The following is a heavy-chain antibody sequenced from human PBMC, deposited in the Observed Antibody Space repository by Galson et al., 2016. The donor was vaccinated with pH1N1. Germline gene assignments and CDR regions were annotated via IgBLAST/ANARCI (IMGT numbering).Heavy chain of an antibody. CDR2: MKQDGSEK. V-gene: IGHV3-7*05. CDR1: EVSFSYYW. J-gene: IGHJ4*02. CDR3: ESQHYYGSGVDY. Sequence: SLRLSCAASEVSFSYYWMSWVRQAPRKGLEWVASMKQDGSEKYYVDSVKGRFTISRDNAKNSLYLQMNSLRAEDTAVYYCESQHYYGSGVDYWGQGTLVTVSS. D-gene: IGHD3-10*01.